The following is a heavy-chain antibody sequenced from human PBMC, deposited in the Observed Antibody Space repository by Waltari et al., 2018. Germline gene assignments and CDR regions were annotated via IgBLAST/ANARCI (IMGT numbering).Heavy chain of an antibody. D-gene: IGHD6-19*01. J-gene: IGHJ4*02. CDR1: GFTFSRFS. CDR2: FSRDGVTT. CDR3: ARIDGSGWYGS. V-gene: IGHV3-64*01. Sequence: EVQMVESGGGLVQPGGSLRLSCAASGFTFSRFSMHWVRQAPGKGLEYFSAFSRDGVTTYYANSVKGRFTISRDNSKNTLYLQMGSLRAEDMAVYYCARIDGSGWYGSWGQGTLVTVSS.